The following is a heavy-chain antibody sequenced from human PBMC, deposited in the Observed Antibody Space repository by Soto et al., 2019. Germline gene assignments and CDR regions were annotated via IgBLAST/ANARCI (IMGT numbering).Heavy chain of an antibody. CDR3: AKEWTPSRAFDY. D-gene: IGHD5-12*01. V-gene: IGHV3-23*01. J-gene: IGHJ4*02. CDR1: GFKFSSYA. CDR2: ISGSGSKT. Sequence: GGSLRLSCGASGFKFSSYAMSWVRQAPGKGLEWVAGISGSGSKTYYADSVKGRFTFSRDNSKNMLYLEMNSLRVEDTAVYYCAKEWTPSRAFDYWGQGTQVTVSS.